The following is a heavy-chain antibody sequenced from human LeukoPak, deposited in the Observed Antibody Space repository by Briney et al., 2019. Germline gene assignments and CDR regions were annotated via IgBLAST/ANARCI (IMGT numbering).Heavy chain of an antibody. V-gene: IGHV2-70*11. CDR3: ARTDHDHRNDY. D-gene: IGHD1-14*01. Sequence: TLSLTCTVSGGSISSYYWSWIRQPPGKALEWLARIDWDDDKYYSTSLKTRLTISKDTSKNQVVLTMTNMDPVDTATYYCARTDHDHRNDYWGQGTLVTVSS. CDR1: GGSISSYYW. CDR2: IDWDDDK. J-gene: IGHJ4*02.